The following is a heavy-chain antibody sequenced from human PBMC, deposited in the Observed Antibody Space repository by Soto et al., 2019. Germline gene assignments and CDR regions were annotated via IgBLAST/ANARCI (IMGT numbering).Heavy chain of an antibody. V-gene: IGHV3-23*01. CDR3: AKNSGWFNT. D-gene: IGHD3-10*01. J-gene: IGHJ5*02. CDR1: GFPFSSTD. CDR2: IDGSGGTT. Sequence: GWSLRLSCAASGFPFSSTDMTWVRQAPGKGLEWVSTIDGSGGTTYYADSVKGRFTISRDNSINTVFLQMNSLRADDTALCFCAKNSGWFNTWGQGALVTVSS.